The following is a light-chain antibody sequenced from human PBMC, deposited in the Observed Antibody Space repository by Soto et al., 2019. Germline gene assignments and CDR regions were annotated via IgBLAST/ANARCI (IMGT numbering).Light chain of an antibody. Sequence: VLTQSPATLSLSPGERATLSCRASLNVNSYLAWYQQKPGQAPRLLIYGASNRATGIPDRFSGGGSGTEFTLSISSLQSEHLGVYYCQQDSSWPLTFGGGTKVDIK. CDR2: GAS. J-gene: IGKJ4*01. CDR3: QQDSSWPLT. V-gene: IGKV3-11*01. CDR1: LNVNSY.